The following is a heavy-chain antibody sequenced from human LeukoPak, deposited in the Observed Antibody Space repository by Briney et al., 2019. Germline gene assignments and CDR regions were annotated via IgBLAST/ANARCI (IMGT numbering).Heavy chain of an antibody. CDR3: ARGLAPAAGSLFYYYYGMDV. D-gene: IGHD6-13*01. J-gene: IGHJ6*02. CDR2: IYYSGST. Sequence: PSQTLSLTCTVSGGSISSGDYYWSWIRQPPGKGLEWIGYIYYSGSTYYNPSLKSRVTISVDTSKNQFSLKLSSVTAADTAVYYCARGLAPAAGSLFYYYYGMDVWGQGTTVTVSS. CDR1: GGSISSGDYY. V-gene: IGHV4-30-4*01.